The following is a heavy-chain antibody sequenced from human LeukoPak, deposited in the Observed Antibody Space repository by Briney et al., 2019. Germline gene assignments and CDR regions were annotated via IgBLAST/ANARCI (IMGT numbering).Heavy chain of an antibody. CDR2: INTGNGNT. CDR1: GYTFTSYA. Sequence: VASVKVSCKASGYTFTSYAMHGVRQAPGQRLECMGWINTGNGNTKYSQKFQGRVTITRDTSASTAYMDLSSLRSEDTAVYYCARNTETAIPLPYYFDYWGQGTLVTVSS. D-gene: IGHD2-21*02. J-gene: IGHJ4*02. V-gene: IGHV1-3*04. CDR3: ARNTETAIPLPYYFDY.